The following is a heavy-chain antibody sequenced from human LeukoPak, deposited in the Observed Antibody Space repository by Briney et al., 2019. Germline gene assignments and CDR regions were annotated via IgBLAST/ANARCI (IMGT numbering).Heavy chain of an antibody. V-gene: IGHV3-23*01. Sequence: GGSLRLSCAASGFTFSSYGMSWARQAPGKGLEWVSGISGSGVTTYYADSVKGRFTISRDNSKNTLYVQMNSLRAEDTAVYYCARFGYSYDWGQGTLVTVSS. J-gene: IGHJ4*02. CDR3: ARFGYSYD. D-gene: IGHD5-18*01. CDR2: ISGSGVTT. CDR1: GFTFSSYG.